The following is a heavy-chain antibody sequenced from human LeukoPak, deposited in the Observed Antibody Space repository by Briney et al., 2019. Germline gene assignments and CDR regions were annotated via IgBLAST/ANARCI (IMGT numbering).Heavy chain of an antibody. CDR3: AREGSGVAGHFDY. Sequence: GASLQISCAASGFTFISYGMHWVRRAPGKGMEWVSSISISSSYIYYADSVKGRFTISRDNAKNSLYLQMNSLRAEDTAVYYCAREGSGVAGHFDYWGQGTLVTVSS. V-gene: IGHV3-21*01. CDR2: ISISSSYI. CDR1: GFTFISYG. D-gene: IGHD6-19*01. J-gene: IGHJ4*02.